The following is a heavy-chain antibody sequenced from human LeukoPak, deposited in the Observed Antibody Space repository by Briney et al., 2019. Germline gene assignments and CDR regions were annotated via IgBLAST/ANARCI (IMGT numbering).Heavy chain of an antibody. CDR3: AREGWLGDQLPNGNWFDP. CDR2: ILYDGSNK. V-gene: IGHV3-30-3*01. CDR1: GFNFRSFG. J-gene: IGHJ5*02. Sequence: GSLRILCSTSGFNFRSFGMHWGRPAPGQGLGGGAVILYDGSNKYYADSVKGRFTISRDNSKNTLYLQMNSLRAEDTAVYYCAREGWLGDQLPNGNWFDPWGQGTLVTVSS. D-gene: IGHD2-2*01.